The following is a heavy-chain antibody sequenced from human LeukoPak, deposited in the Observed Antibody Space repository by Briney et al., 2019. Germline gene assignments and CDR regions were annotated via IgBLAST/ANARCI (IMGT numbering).Heavy chain of an antibody. V-gene: IGHV2-5*01. D-gene: IGHD6-6*01. CDR2: IYWNDDK. J-gene: IGHJ2*01. CDR1: GGSISSSYW. CDR3: AHGRGSSSDYWYFDL. Sequence: TLSLTCTVSGGSISSSYWSWIRQPPGKALEWLALIYWNDDKRYSPSLKSRLTITKDTSKNQVVLTMTNMDPVDTATYYCAHGRGSSSDYWYFDLWGRGTLVTVSS.